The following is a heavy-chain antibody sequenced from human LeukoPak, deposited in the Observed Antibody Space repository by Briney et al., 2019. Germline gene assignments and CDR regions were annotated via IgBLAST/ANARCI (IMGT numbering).Heavy chain of an antibody. V-gene: IGHV4-39*01. CDR1: GGSISSSSYF. D-gene: IGHD3-22*01. J-gene: IGHJ5*02. CDR3: ARHTYGSGNSYYYDSSGFKYNWFDP. CDR2: IYYSGST. Sequence: SETLSLTCTVSGGSISSSSYFWGWIRQPPGRGLEWIASIYYSGSTYYNPSLKSLLTIPVDTSKNTCSLKQSSVTAADTAVYYCARHTYGSGNSYYYDSSGFKYNWFDPWGQGTLVTVSS.